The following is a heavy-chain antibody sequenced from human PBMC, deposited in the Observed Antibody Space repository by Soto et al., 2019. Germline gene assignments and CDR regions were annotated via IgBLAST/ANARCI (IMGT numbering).Heavy chain of an antibody. J-gene: IGHJ2*01. V-gene: IGHV1-69*12. Sequence: QVQLVQSGAEVKKPGSSVKVSCKASGGTFSSYAISWVRQAPGQGLEWMGGIIPIFGTANYAQKFQGRVTITADEYTSTAHIELSSLRSEDTAVYYCERPQVEMATTYWYFDLWGRGTLVTVSS. D-gene: IGHD2-21*01. CDR2: IIPIFGTA. CDR3: ERPQVEMATTYWYFDL. CDR1: GGTFSSYA.